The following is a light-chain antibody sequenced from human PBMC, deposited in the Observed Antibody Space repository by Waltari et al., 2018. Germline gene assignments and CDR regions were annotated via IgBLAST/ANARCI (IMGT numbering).Light chain of an antibody. J-gene: IGLJ2*01. CDR3: TSYTAKTLL. Sequence: QSALTQPASVSGSPGQSITISCTGVTSDVGGYDFISWYQQHPGEAPRLILYEVTIRPSGVSNRFSGSKSRTTASLTISGLQAEDEASYYCTSYTAKTLLFGGGTKLTVL. CDR1: TSDVGGYDF. CDR2: EVT. V-gene: IGLV2-14*03.